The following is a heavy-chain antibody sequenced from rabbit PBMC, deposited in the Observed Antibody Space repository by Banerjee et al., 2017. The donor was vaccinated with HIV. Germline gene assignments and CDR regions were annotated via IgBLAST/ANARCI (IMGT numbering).Heavy chain of an antibody. CDR1: GFSFSNKYV. D-gene: IGHD4-1*01. J-gene: IGHJ4*01. Sequence: QEQLEESGGDLVKPEGSLTLTCTASGFSFSNKYVMCWVRQAPGKGLEWIAYIATGSSGSTAYANWAKGRFTISKTSSTTVTLQLTSLTPADTATYFCARDLAGVIGWNFDLWGQGTLVTVS. CDR3: ARDLAGVIGWNFDL. V-gene: IGHV1S45*01. CDR2: IATGSSGST.